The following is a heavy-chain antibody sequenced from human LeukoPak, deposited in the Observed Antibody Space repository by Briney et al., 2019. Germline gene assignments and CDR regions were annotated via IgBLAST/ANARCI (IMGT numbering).Heavy chain of an antibody. CDR1: GFTFTSYA. Sequence: SCKASGFTFTSYALHWVRQAPGKGLEWVAVISYDGGNEYYADSVQGRFTISRDNSKNTLHLQMNSLRADDTAVYYCAKGAGGEDFDYWGQGTLVTVSS. J-gene: IGHJ4*02. V-gene: IGHV3-30-3*02. D-gene: IGHD1-14*01. CDR2: ISYDGGNE. CDR3: AKGAGGEDFDY.